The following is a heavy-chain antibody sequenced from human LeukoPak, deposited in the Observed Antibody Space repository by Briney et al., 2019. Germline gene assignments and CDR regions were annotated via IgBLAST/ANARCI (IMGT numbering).Heavy chain of an antibody. CDR3: ARPAGPYYYYGMDV. J-gene: IGHJ6*02. CDR2: ISAYNGNT. D-gene: IGHD3-10*01. Sequence: GASVKVSCKASGFTLTNFFMHWVRQAPGQGPEWMGWISAYNGNTNYAQKLQGRVTMTTDTSTSTAYMELRSLRSDDTAVYYCARPAGPYYYYGMDVWGQGTTVTVSS. V-gene: IGHV1-18*04. CDR1: GFTLTNFF.